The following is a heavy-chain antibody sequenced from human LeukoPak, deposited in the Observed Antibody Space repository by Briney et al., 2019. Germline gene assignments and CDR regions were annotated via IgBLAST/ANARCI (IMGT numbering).Heavy chain of an antibody. J-gene: IGHJ4*02. Sequence: GGSLRLPCAASGITFSSYWMSWVRQAPGKGLEWVANIKQDGSEKYYVDSVKGRFTISRDNAKNSLYLQMNSLRAEDTAVYYCARENPYSSSSPMWYWGQGTLVTVSS. CDR3: ARENPYSSSSPMWY. D-gene: IGHD6-6*01. CDR1: GITFSSYW. V-gene: IGHV3-7*01. CDR2: IKQDGSEK.